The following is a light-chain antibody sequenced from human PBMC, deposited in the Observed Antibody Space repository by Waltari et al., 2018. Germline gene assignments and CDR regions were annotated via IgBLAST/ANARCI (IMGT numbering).Light chain of an antibody. Sequence: QSVLTQPPSASAAPGQRVTISCSGRRSNLGGHYLCSYHHVKGAAPKLLIYDTTKRPPEIPGRFSASNSGTSAALVITGLLPGDEADYYCGTWDSSLTAVVFGGGTKVAVL. CDR2: DTT. CDR3: GTWDSSLTAVV. J-gene: IGLJ2*01. V-gene: IGLV1-51*01. CDR1: RSNLGGHY.